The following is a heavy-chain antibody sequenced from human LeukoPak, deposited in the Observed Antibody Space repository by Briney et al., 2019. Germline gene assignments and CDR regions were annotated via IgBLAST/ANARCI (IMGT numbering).Heavy chain of an antibody. CDR3: GEGRYYGWVILRGRLGWFAP. V-gene: IGHV5-10-1*01. CDR2: IDHSDSST. Sequence: GASLKSSTKGSGYSSSSYWNNWVRQLPGKGLEWMGRIDHSDSSTNYSPSFQGHVTISSDNSISTASLQWSSLKAPDTAMYYCGEGRYYGWVILRGRLGWFAPWARDPWSPPPQ. CDR1: GYSSSSYW. J-gene: IGHJ5*02. D-gene: IGHD3-10*01.